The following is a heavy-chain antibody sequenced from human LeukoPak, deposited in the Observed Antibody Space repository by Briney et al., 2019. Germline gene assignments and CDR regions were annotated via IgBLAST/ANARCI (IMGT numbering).Heavy chain of an antibody. D-gene: IGHD3-3*01. CDR1: GYTFTSYD. CDR3: AGSGPVPYYDFWSGYYTVDYYYYGMDV. V-gene: IGHV1-8*01. CDR2: MNPNSGNT. J-gene: IGHJ6*02. Sequence: ASVKVSCKASGYTFTSYDINWVRQATGQGLEWMGWMNPNSGNTGYAQKFQGRVTMTRNTSISTAYMELSSLRSEDTAVYYCAGSGPVPYYDFWSGYYTVDYYYYGMDVWGQGTTVTVSS.